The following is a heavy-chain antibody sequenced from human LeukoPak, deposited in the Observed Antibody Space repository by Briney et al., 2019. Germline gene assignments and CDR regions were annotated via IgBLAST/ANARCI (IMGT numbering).Heavy chain of an antibody. CDR2: ISSDNSII. Sequence: RGSLRPSSAPYALTFTIYGMNWDRQAPGRGPEWILYISSDNSIIYYAEAVESRFTISRDNAKNTLYLQMNSLRAEETAVSYCASLGFYPDYWGQGTLGTVSS. D-gene: IGHD3-3*01. CDR1: ALTFTIYG. CDR3: ASLGFYPDY. V-gene: IGHV3-48*04. J-gene: IGHJ4*02.